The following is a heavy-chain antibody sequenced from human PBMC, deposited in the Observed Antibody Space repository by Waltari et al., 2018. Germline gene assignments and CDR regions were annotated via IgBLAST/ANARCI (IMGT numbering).Heavy chain of an antibody. J-gene: IGHJ3*02. D-gene: IGHD3-22*01. CDR3: ARADYYDSSGYYYVGAFDI. CDR1: GGTFSSYA. Sequence: QVQLVQSGAEVKKPGSSVKVSCKASGGTFSSYAISWVRQAPGQGLEWMGGMIPIVGTANYEQKFQGRGTITADKSTSTAYMELSSLRSEDTAVYYCARADYYDSSGYYYVGAFDIWGQGTMVTVSS. CDR2: MIPIVGTA. V-gene: IGHV1-69*10.